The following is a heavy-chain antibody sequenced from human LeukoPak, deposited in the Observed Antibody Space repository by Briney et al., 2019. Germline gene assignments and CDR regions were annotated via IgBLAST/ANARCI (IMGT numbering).Heavy chain of an antibody. CDR1: GYSISSGYY. J-gene: IGHJ4*02. CDR2: IYLSGST. Sequence: SETLSLTCAVSGYSISSGYYWGWIRQPPGKGLEWIGSIYLSGSTYYNPSLKSRVTISVDTSKNQFSLMLSSGTAEVIAVYYCARQQYYFDYWGQGTLVTVSS. V-gene: IGHV4-38-2*01. CDR3: ARQQYYFDY. D-gene: IGHD6-13*01.